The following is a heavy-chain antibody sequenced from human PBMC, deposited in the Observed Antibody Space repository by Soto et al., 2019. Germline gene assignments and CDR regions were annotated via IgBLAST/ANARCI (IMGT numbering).Heavy chain of an antibody. J-gene: IGHJ4*02. D-gene: IGHD1-26*01. Sequence: ASVKVSCKVSGYTLTELSMHWVRQAPGKGLEWMGGFDPEDGETIYAQKFQGRVTMTEDTSTDTAYMELSSLRSEDTAVYYCATTEDSGSYYGFDYWGQGTLVTVSS. CDR2: FDPEDGET. V-gene: IGHV1-24*01. CDR1: GYTLTELS. CDR3: ATTEDSGSYYGFDY.